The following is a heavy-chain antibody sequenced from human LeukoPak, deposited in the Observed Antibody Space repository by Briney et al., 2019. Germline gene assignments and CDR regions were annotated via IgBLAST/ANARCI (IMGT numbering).Heavy chain of an antibody. CDR2: IYYSGST. Sequence: SETLSLTCTVSGGSISSSSYYWGWIRQPPGKGLEWIGSIYYSGSTYYNPSLKSRVTISVDRSKNQFSLKLSSVTAADTAVYYCARVDLLDSSWYAFDIWGQGTMVTVSS. V-gene: IGHV4-39*07. J-gene: IGHJ3*02. CDR1: GGSISSSSYY. D-gene: IGHD6-13*01. CDR3: ARVDLLDSSWYAFDI.